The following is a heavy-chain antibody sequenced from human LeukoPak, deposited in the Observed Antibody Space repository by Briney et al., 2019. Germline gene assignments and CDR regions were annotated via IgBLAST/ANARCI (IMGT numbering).Heavy chain of an antibody. J-gene: IGHJ6*04. CDR2: ISSSGSTI. CDR1: GFTFSSYE. V-gene: IGHV3-48*03. CDR3: ARDYDILTGYSSYYYYGMDV. Sequence: GGSLRLSCAASGFTFSSYEMNWVGQAPGKGLEWVSYISSSGSTIYYADSVKGRFTISRDNAKNSLYLQMNSLRAEDTAVYYCARDYDILTGYSSYYYYGMDVWGKGTTVTVSS. D-gene: IGHD3-9*01.